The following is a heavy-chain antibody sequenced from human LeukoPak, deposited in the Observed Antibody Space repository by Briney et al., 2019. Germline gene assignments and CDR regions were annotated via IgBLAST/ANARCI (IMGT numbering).Heavy chain of an antibody. CDR2: IKQDGSEK. CDR3: ARDRTWDKYYYDSSRYPDY. CDR1: GFTFSSYW. V-gene: IGHV3-7*01. J-gene: IGHJ4*02. D-gene: IGHD3-22*01. Sequence: PGGSLRLSCAASGFTFSSYWMSWVRQAPGKGLEWVANIKQDGSEKYYVDSVKGRFTISRDNAKNSLYLQMNSLRAEDTAVYYCARDRTWDKYYYDSSRYPDYWGQGTLVTVSS.